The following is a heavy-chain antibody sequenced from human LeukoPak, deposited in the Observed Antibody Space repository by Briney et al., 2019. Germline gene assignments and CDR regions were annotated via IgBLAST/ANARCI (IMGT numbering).Heavy chain of an antibody. J-gene: IGHJ4*02. V-gene: IGHV3-23*01. CDR1: GFTFSSYA. D-gene: IGHD2-15*01. CDR3: AKDLGTPYNFDY. CDR2: ISSSGGST. Sequence: GGSLRLSCAASGFTFSSYAMTWVRQAPGKGLEWVSAISSSGGSTYFADSVKGRFTISRDNSKNTLYLQMNSLRAEDTAVYYCAKDLGTPYNFDYWGQGTLVTVSS.